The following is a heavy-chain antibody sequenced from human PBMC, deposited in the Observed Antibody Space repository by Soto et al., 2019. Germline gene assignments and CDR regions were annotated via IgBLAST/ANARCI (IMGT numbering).Heavy chain of an antibody. D-gene: IGHD2-2*02. V-gene: IGHV2-5*01. CDR2: ISWNDDE. J-gene: IGHJ4*02. CDR3: AHSYCSSSSCYRGFDY. Sequence: TLSLTCTVSGGSISSYYWSWIRQPPGKALEWLALISWNDDERYSPSLKSRLTITKDTSKNQVVLTMTNMDPVDTATYFCAHSYCSSSSCYRGFDYWGQGTLVTVSS. CDR1: GGSISSYYW.